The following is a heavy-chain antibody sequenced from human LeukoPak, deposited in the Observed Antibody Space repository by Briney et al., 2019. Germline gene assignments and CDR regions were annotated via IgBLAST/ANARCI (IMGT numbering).Heavy chain of an antibody. D-gene: IGHD3-16*01. CDR2: FYYGGSS. CDR1: GGSITSHY. Sequence: SETLSLTCTVSGGSITSHYWGWMRQPPGQGLEWIGYFYYGGSSNYNPSLKSRVSISVDTSKNQFSLKLSSVTAADTAVYYCARNGGDHWGQGTLVTVSS. V-gene: IGHV4-59*11. J-gene: IGHJ4*02. CDR3: ARNGGDH.